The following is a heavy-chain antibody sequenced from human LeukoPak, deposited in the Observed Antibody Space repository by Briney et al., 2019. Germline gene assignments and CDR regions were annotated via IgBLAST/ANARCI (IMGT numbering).Heavy chain of an antibody. CDR3: ARGIAAAGRGDY. D-gene: IGHD6-13*01. CDR1: GGSFSGYY. CDR2: INHSGST. J-gene: IGHJ4*02. Sequence: SETLSLTCAVYGGSFSGYYWSWIRQPPGKGLEWIGEINHSGSTNYNPSLKSRVTISVDTSKNQFSLKLSSVTAADTAVYYCARGIAAAGRGDYWGQGTLVTVSS. V-gene: IGHV4-34*01.